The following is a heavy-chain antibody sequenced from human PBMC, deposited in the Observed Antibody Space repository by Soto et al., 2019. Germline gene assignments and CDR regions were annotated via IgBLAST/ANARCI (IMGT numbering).Heavy chain of an antibody. CDR2: INTYKGHT. CDR1: GYTFTNYP. D-gene: IGHD3-9*01. V-gene: IGHV1-18*01. Sequence: ASVKVSCKASGYTFTNYPISWVRQAPGQGLEGMGWINTYKGHTNYAQRFRDRLTMTTDTSTSTAYLELKSLRSDDTAVYYCARDPRMNYDLLTGYYIPFDQWGQGTLVTVSS. J-gene: IGHJ4*02. CDR3: ARDPRMNYDLLTGYYIPFDQ.